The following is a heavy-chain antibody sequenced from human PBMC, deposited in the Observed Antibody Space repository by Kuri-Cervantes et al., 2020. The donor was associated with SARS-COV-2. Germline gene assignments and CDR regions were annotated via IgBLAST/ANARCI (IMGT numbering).Heavy chain of an antibody. V-gene: IGHV3-30*02. CDR1: GFTFSSYG. CDR3: ARVGASNAFDI. Sequence: GESLKISCAASGFTFSSYGMHWVRQAPGKGLEWVAFIRYDGSNKYYADSVKGRFTISRENAKNSLYLQMNSLRAGDTAVYYCARVGASNAFDIWGQGTMVTVSS. CDR2: IRYDGSNK. J-gene: IGHJ3*02. D-gene: IGHD1-26*01.